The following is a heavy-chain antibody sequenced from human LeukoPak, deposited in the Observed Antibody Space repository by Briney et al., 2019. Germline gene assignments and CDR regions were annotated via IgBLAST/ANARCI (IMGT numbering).Heavy chain of an antibody. D-gene: IGHD6-13*01. Sequence: PSETLSLTCAVYGGSFSGYYWSWIRQPPGKGLEWIGEINHSGSTNYNPSLKSRVTISVDTSKNQFSLKLSSVTAADTAVYYCVRGAAATYWGQGTLVTVSS. V-gene: IGHV4-34*01. CDR3: VRGAAATY. J-gene: IGHJ4*02. CDR1: GGSFSGYY. CDR2: INHSGST.